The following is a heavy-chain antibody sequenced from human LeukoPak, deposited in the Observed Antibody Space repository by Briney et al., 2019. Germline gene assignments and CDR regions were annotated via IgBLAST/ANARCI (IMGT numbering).Heavy chain of an antibody. CDR2: ISYDGSNK. CDR3: ARADYYDSSGYLENDY. V-gene: IGHV3-30*04. CDR1: GFTFSSYA. J-gene: IGHJ4*02. Sequence: PGRSLRLSCAASGFTFSSYAMHWVRQAPGKGLEWVAVISYDGSNKYYADSVKGRFTISRDNSKNTLYLQMNSLRAEDTAVYYCARADYYDSSGYLENDYWGQGTLVTVSS. D-gene: IGHD3-22*01.